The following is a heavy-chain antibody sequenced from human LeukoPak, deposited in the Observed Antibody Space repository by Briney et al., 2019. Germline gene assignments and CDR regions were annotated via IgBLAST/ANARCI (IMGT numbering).Heavy chain of an antibody. CDR2: IHSDGNTK. CDR3: AKDPLGRYGGHL. Sequence: HPGGSLRLSCVASGFTFRDYGMHWVRQAPGKGLEWVAFIHSDGNTKYADSVKGRFTISRDNSKKTVSLEMNGLRVEDTAVYYCAKDPLGRYGGHLGGQGTLVIVSS. J-gene: IGHJ4*02. V-gene: IGHV3-30*02. D-gene: IGHD4-23*01. CDR1: GFTFRDYG.